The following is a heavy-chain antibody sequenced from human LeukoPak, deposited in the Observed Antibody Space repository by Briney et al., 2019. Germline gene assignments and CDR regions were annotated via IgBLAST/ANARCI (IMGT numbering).Heavy chain of an antibody. CDR3: AKDQYSSGWSLGEFDY. D-gene: IGHD6-19*01. CDR1: GFTFSSYA. CDR2: ISGSGGVT. J-gene: IGHJ4*02. V-gene: IGHV3-23*01. Sequence: PGGSLRLSCAASGFTFSSYAMNWVRQAPGKGLEWISGISGSGGVTYYADSVKGRFTIPRDNSKNTLYLQMNSLRAEDTAVYYCAKDQYSSGWSLGEFDYWGQGTLVTVSS.